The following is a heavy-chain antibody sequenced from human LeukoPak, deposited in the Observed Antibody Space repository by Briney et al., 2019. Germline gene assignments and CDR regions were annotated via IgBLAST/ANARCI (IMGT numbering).Heavy chain of an antibody. D-gene: IGHD3-10*01. J-gene: IGHJ6*04. V-gene: IGHV3-48*03. CDR2: ISSSCSTI. CDR3: ARYLWFGEMDV. Sequence: GGSLRLSCAASGFTFRRYEMIWVRQAPATGLEGVSYISSSCSTIYYADSVKGRFTISRDNDKNSLYLQINSQRAEDTAVYDCARYLWFGEMDVWGKGTTVTVSS. CDR1: GFTFRRYE.